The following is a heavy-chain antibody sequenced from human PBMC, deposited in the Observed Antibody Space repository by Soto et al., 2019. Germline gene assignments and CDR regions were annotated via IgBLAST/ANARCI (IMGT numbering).Heavy chain of an antibody. Sequence: QVQLVQSGAEVKKPGSSVKVSCKASGGTFSSYAISWVRQAPGQGLEWMGGIIPIFGTANYAQKFQGRVTITADESTSTAYMELSSLRSEDTAVYYCAREGGFSGYSGPRWDFDYWGQGTLVTVSS. J-gene: IGHJ4*02. CDR2: IIPIFGTA. D-gene: IGHD5-12*01. V-gene: IGHV1-69*12. CDR1: GGTFSSYA. CDR3: AREGGFSGYSGPRWDFDY.